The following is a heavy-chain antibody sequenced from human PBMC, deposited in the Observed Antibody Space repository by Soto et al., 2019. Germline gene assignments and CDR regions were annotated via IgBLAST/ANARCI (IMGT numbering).Heavy chain of an antibody. D-gene: IGHD2-2*01. Sequence: QVHLVESGGGVVQPGTSLRLSCAASGFTFNGYAMHWVRQAPGKGLEWVAFTSYDGSSKYYADSVKGRFTISRDNSENTVYLHMNSLRAEDTAVYFCARDFSNRWPSTFDYWGQGTLVTVSS. J-gene: IGHJ4*02. CDR3: ARDFSNRWPSTFDY. CDR2: TSYDGSSK. CDR1: GFTFNGYA. V-gene: IGHV3-30-3*01.